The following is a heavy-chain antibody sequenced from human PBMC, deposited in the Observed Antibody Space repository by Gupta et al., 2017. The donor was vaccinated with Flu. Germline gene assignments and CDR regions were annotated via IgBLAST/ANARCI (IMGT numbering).Heavy chain of an antibody. D-gene: IGHD3-3*01. Sequence: RQPPGKGLEWIGEINHSGSTNYNPSLKSRVTISVDTSKNQFSLKLSSVTAADTAVYYCARGITIFGVVIFDYWGQGTLVTVSS. CDR3: ARGITIFGVVIFDY. CDR2: INHSGST. V-gene: IGHV4-34*01. J-gene: IGHJ4*02.